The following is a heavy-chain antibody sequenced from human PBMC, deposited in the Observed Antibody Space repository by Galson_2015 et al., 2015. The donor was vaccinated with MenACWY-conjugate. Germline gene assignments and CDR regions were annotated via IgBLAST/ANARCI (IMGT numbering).Heavy chain of an antibody. D-gene: IGHD1-1*01. CDR3: ARDNNWSFDS. J-gene: IGHJ4*02. CDR1: GFTFNNYW. V-gene: IGHV3-74*01. CDR2: IKADGSFS. Sequence: SLRISCAASGFTFNNYWMHWVRQPPGKGLEWISYIKADGSFSNYAESVKGRFTISTDNAKNMVYLQMDGLGDEDTAVYFCARDNNWSFDSWGQRTLVTVSS.